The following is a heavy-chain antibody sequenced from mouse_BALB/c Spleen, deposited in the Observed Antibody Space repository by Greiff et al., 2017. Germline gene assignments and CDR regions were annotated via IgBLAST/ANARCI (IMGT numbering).Heavy chain of an antibody. J-gene: IGHJ3*01. V-gene: IGHV3-8*02. CDR1: GDSITSGY. CDR3: ASNDYRYPWFAY. Sequence: EVKLMESGPSLVKPSQTLSLTCSVTGDSITSGYWNWIRKFPGNKLEYMGYISYSGSTYYNPSLKSRISITRDTSKNQYYLQLNSVTTEDTATYYCASNDYRYPWFAYWGQGTLVTVSA. CDR2: ISYSGST. D-gene: IGHD2-14*01.